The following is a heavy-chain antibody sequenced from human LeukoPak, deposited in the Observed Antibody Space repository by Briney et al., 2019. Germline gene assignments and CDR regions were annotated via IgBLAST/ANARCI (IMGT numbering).Heavy chain of an antibody. CDR2: IYFSGRT. D-gene: IGHD6-19*01. J-gene: IGHJ2*01. V-gene: IGHV4-39*01. CDR1: CDSISNGIYF. CDR3: TRQRGSGHWYFDL. Sequence: KPSETPSPTRTVSCDSISNGIYFLGLIRQPPGEGLEWIGTIYFSGRTYYSPSLKSRVTMSVDTSKNQFSLKLSSVTAADTAAYYCTRQRGSGHWYFDLWGRGTRVIVSS.